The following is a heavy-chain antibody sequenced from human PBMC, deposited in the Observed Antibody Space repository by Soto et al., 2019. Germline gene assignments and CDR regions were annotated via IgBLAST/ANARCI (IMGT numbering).Heavy chain of an antibody. V-gene: IGHV1-46*01. Sequence: GASVKVSCKASGYTFTSYYMHWVRQAPGQGLEWMGIINPSGGSTSYAQKFQGRVTMTRDTSTSTVYMELSSLRSEDTAVYYCARDLYEYFAPNYYFDYWGQGTLVTVSS. CDR2: INPSGGST. CDR1: GYTFTSYY. D-gene: IGHD3-9*01. CDR3: ARDLYEYFAPNYYFDY. J-gene: IGHJ4*02.